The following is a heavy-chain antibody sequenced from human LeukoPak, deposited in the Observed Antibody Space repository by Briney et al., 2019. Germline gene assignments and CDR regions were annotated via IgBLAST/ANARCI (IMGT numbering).Heavy chain of an antibody. Sequence: GGSLRLSCAASGFTFSSYWMSWVRQAPGKGLEWVANIKQDGSEKYYVDSVKGRFTISRDNAKNSLYLQMNSLRAEDTAVYYCAREAGTTGDYYYGMDVWGQGTTVTVSS. CDR1: GFTFSSYW. CDR3: AREAGTTGDYYYGMDV. J-gene: IGHJ6*02. D-gene: IGHD1-7*01. V-gene: IGHV3-7*01. CDR2: IKQDGSEK.